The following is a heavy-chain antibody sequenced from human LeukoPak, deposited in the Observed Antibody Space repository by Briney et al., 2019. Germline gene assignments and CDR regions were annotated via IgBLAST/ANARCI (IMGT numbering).Heavy chain of an antibody. D-gene: IGHD6-13*01. CDR3: ANLYSSSYIVSDY. Sequence: ASVKVSCKASGYTFTGYYMHWVRQAPGQGLEWMGRINPNSGGTNYAQKFQGRVTMTRDTSISTAYMELSRLRPDDTAVYYCANLYSSSYIVSDYWGQGTLVTVSS. CDR2: INPNSGGT. J-gene: IGHJ4*02. CDR1: GYTFTGYY. V-gene: IGHV1-2*06.